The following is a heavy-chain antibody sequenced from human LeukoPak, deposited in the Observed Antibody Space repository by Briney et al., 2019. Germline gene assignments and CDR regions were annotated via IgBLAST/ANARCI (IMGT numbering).Heavy chain of an antibody. Sequence: ASVKVSCKASGYTFTRYDLHWVRQAPGQGLEWMGRINPNSGGTNYAKKFQGRVTMTRDTSISTAYMELTRLRADDTAVYYCARFPITIFGVGTYYFDYWGQGTLVTVSS. D-gene: IGHD3-3*01. V-gene: IGHV1-2*06. J-gene: IGHJ4*02. CDR1: GYTFTRYD. CDR2: INPNSGGT. CDR3: ARFPITIFGVGTYYFDY.